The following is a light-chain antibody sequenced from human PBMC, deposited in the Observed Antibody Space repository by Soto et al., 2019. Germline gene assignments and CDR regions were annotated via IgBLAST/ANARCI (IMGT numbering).Light chain of an antibody. CDR1: QSVLYNSNNKIY. CDR3: QQYYSTPWT. CDR2: WAS. J-gene: IGKJ1*01. V-gene: IGKV4-1*01. Sequence: DLVLTPSPDSLSVSLGERATINCKSSQSVLYNSNNKIYLAWYQHKPGQPPKLLIYWASTRESGVPDRFSGSGSGTDFTLTISSLQAEDVAVYYCQQYYSTPWTFGQGTKVDIK.